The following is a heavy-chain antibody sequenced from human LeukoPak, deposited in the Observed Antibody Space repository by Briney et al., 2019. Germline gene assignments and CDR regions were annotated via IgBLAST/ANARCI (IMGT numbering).Heavy chain of an antibody. V-gene: IGHV4-39*07. J-gene: IGHJ4*02. CDR2: IYYSGST. CDR1: GGSISSSSYY. CDR3: ARVMSLTSTFDY. D-gene: IGHD4/OR15-4a*01. Sequence: SETLSLTCTVSGGSISSSSYYWGWIRQPPGKGLEWIGSIYYSGSTYYNPSLKSRVTISVDTSKNQFSLKLSSVTAADTAVYYCARVMSLTSTFDYWGQGTLVTVSS.